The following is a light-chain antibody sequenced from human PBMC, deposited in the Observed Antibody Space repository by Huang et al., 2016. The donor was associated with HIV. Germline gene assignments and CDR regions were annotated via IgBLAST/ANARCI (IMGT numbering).Light chain of an antibody. V-gene: IGKV1-27*01. Sequence: DIQMTQSPSSLSTSVGDRVTITCRASQGISNYLSWYQQTPGKHPKVLIFASSTLQSGVPSRFSGSGSGTDFTLTISSLQPEDVATYYCQKYNRAPLTFGGGTKVEIK. CDR1: QGISNY. CDR2: ASS. J-gene: IGKJ4*01. CDR3: QKYNRAPLT.